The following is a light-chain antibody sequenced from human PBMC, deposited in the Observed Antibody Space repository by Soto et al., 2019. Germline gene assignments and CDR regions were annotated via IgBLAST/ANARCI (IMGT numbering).Light chain of an antibody. CDR2: GAS. J-gene: IGKJ4*01. CDR3: QQRYNWPLT. V-gene: IGKV3D-20*02. Sequence: ELVFTQSPGTLSLSPEERATLSCRAKQTVSSSYLAWYQQKPGQAPRLLIYGASSRATGVPDRFSGSGSGTDFTLTISRLEPEDFAVYYCQQRYNWPLTFGGGTKVDI. CDR1: QTVSSSY.